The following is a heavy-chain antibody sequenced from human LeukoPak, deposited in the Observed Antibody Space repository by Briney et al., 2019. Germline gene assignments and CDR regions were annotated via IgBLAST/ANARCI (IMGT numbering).Heavy chain of an antibody. CDR3: ATQNYDFWSGLRPYYYYGMDV. CDR2: ISGSGGST. D-gene: IGHD3-3*01. J-gene: IGHJ6*02. CDR1: GFTFSSYG. Sequence: GGSLRLSCAASGFTFSSYGMHWVRQAPGKGLEWVSAISGSGGSTYYADSVKGRFTISRDNSKNTLYLQMNSLRAEDTAVYYCATQNYDFWSGLRPYYYYGMDVWGQGTTVTVSS. V-gene: IGHV3-23*01.